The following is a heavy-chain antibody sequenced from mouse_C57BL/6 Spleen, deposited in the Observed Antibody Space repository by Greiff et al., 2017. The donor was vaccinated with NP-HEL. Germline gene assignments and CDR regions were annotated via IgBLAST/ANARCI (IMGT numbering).Heavy chain of an antibody. CDR3: ASDYDGYYFDY. V-gene: IGHV1-52*01. CDR2: IDPSDSEP. CDR1: GYTFTSYW. D-gene: IGHD2-4*01. J-gene: IGHJ2*01. Sequence: QVQLQQPGAELVRPGSSVKLSCKASGYTFTSYWMHWVKQRPIQGLEWIGNIDPSDSEPHYNQKFKDKATLTVDKSSSTAYMQLSSLTSEDSAVYYCASDYDGYYFDYWGQGTTLTVSS.